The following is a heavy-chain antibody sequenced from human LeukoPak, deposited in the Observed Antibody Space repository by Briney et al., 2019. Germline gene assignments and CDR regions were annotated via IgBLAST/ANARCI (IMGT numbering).Heavy chain of an antibody. V-gene: IGHV3-23*01. CDR1: GFTFNTYA. J-gene: IGHJ6*02. Sequence: GGSLRLSCAASGFTFNTYAMTWVRQGPGKGLEWVSSISDSGASTYYADSVKGRFTISRDNSQNTLYLQMNSPRAGDTAVYYCAREESRRYDYGMDVWGQGTTVTVSS. CDR2: ISDSGAST. CDR3: AREESRRYDYGMDV.